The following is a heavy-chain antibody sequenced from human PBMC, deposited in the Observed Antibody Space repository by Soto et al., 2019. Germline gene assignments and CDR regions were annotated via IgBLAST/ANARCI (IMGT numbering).Heavy chain of an antibody. D-gene: IGHD2-15*01. CDR2: ISPYNGKT. J-gene: IGHJ6*02. CDR3: ARGRGVVVAARHYYGMDV. Sequence: GASVKVSCKASGYSFTTYGIFWVRQAPGQGLEWMGWISPYNGKTNYAQNLQGRVSMTTDTSTTTAYMELRSLRSDDTAVYYCARGRGVVVAARHYYGMDVWGQGTTVTVSS. CDR1: GYSFTTYG. V-gene: IGHV1-18*01.